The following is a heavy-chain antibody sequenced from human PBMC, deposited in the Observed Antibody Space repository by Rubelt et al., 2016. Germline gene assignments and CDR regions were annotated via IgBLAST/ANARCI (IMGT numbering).Heavy chain of an antibody. J-gene: IGHJ3*02. CDR1: GFTFSSYA. CDR2: ISGSGGST. CDR3: AREGITMVRGVNDAFDI. Sequence: GGSLRLSCAASGFTFSSYAMSWVRQAPGKGLEWVSAISGSGGSTYYADSVKGRSTISRDNSKNTLYLQMNSLRAEDTAVYYCAREGITMVRGVNDAFDIWGQGTMVTVSS. V-gene: IGHV3-23*01. D-gene: IGHD3-10*01.